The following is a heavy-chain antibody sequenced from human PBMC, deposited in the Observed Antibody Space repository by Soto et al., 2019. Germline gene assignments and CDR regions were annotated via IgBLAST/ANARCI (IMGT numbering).Heavy chain of an antibody. CDR3: ARDQPGYSYGYGLGY. D-gene: IGHD5-18*01. Sequence: EVQLVESGGGLVKPGGSLRLSCAASGFTFSSYSMNCVRQAPGKGLEWVSSIRSSSSYIYYADSVKGRITISRDNAKNSRYLQMDSLRAEDRAVYYCARDQPGYSYGYGLGYWGQGTLVTVSS. CDR1: GFTFSSYS. V-gene: IGHV3-21*01. J-gene: IGHJ4*02. CDR2: IRSSSSYI.